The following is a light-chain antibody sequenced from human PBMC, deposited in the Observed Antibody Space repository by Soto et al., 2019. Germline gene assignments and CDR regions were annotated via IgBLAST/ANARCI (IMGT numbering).Light chain of an antibody. CDR3: QQSYSTTWT. CDR2: AAS. V-gene: IGKV1-39*01. J-gene: IGKJ1*01. CDR1: QGISTY. Sequence: DIQMTQSPSSLSASVGDRVTITCRASQGISTYLNWYQQKPGKAPKLLIYAASSLQSGVPSRFSGSGSDTDFTLTISSLQPEDFATYSCQQSYSTTWTFGQGTKVEIK.